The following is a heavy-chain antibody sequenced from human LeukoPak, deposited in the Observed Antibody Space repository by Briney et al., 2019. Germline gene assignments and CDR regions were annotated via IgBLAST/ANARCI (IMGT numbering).Heavy chain of an antibody. V-gene: IGHV3-15*04. D-gene: IGHD6-19*01. Sequence: GGSLRLSCAASGFTVTNAWMSWVRQAPGKGLEWVGRIERKADGGTSDYAAPVNGRFTISRYDSQNTLYLQMNSLKIEDTAVYCCTTEDWLAIGGWGQGTLVTVSS. CDR3: TTEDWLAIGG. CDR2: IERKADGGTS. CDR1: GFTVTNAW. J-gene: IGHJ4*02.